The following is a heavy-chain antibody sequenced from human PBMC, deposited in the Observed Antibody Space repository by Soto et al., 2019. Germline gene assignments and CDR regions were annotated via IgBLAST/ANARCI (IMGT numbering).Heavy chain of an antibody. D-gene: IGHD6-13*01. CDR2: IRSSGSTI. V-gene: IGHV3-11*01. Sequence: QVQLVEAGGGLVKPGGSLRLSCAASGFTFSDYYMNWIRQAPGKGLEWVSYIRSSGSTIYYADSVKGRFTISRDNAKNSLYVQMNSLRAEYTAVYYCSRGVMGSWHTDYWGQGTLVTVSS. J-gene: IGHJ4*02. CDR3: SRGVMGSWHTDY. CDR1: GFTFSDYY.